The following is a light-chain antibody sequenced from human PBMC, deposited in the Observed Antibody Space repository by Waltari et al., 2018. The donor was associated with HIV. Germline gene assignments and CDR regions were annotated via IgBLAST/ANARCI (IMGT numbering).Light chain of an antibody. CDR2: AAS. CDR1: RSVSRND. CDR3: QQYGTSPYT. Sequence: ENVLTQSPGTLSLSPGERATLSCRASRSVSRNDLTWYQQRPGQAPRLLIYAASTRATAIPDRFSGSGSGTDFTLTISRLEPEDFAVYYCQQYGTSPYTFGQGTKVEI. V-gene: IGKV3-20*01. J-gene: IGKJ2*01.